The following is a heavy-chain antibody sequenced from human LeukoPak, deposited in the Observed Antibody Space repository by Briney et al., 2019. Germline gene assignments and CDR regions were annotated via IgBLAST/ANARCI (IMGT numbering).Heavy chain of an antibody. CDR2: ISSSSSTI. J-gene: IGHJ6*03. Sequence: HPGGSLRLSCAASGFTLSSYSMKWVRQAPGKGREWVSYISSSSSTIYYADSVKGRFTISRDNAKNSLYLQMNSLRAEDTAVYYCARESYYYYYMDVWGKGTTVTISS. CDR1: GFTLSSYS. CDR3: ARESYYYYYMDV. V-gene: IGHV3-48*01.